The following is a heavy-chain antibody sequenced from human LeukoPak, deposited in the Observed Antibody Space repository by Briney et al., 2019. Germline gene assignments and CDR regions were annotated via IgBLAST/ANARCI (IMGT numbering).Heavy chain of an antibody. Sequence: GESLKISCKGSGYSFTSYWIGWVRQTPGKGLEWMGIIYPGDSDTRYSPSFQGQVTISAGKSISTAYLQWSSLKASDTAMYYCARLLGYCSSTSCYMNWFDPWGQGTLVTVSS. V-gene: IGHV5-51*01. CDR3: ARLLGYCSSTSCYMNWFDP. J-gene: IGHJ5*02. CDR2: IYPGDSDT. CDR1: GYSFTSYW. D-gene: IGHD2-2*02.